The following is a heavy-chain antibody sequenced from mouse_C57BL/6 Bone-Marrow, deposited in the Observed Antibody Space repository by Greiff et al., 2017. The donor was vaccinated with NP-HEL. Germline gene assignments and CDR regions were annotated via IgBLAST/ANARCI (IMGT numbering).Heavy chain of an antibody. D-gene: IGHD2-5*01. J-gene: IGHJ2*01. Sequence: EVKLVESGGGLVKPGGSLKLSCAASGFTFSDYGMHWVRQAPEKGLEWVAYISSGSSTIYYADTVKGRFTISRDNAKNTLFLQMTSLRSEDTAMYYCARQGYSNYDFDYWGQGTTLTVSS. V-gene: IGHV5-17*01. CDR1: GFTFSDYG. CDR2: ISSGSSTI. CDR3: ARQGYSNYDFDY.